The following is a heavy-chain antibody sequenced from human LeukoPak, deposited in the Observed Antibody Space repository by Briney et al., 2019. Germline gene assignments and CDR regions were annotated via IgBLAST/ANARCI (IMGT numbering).Heavy chain of an antibody. V-gene: IGHV4-34*01. D-gene: IGHD3-3*01. CDR3: ARENVGVRGPGDHYYYMDV. J-gene: IGHJ6*03. CDR2: INHRGST. Sequence: AETLSLTCAVYGGSFSGYYWNWIRRPPGKGLEWIGEINHRGSTDYSPSLQSRVTMSVDTSKNQFSLKLSSVTAADTAVYYCARENVGVRGPGDHYYYMDVWGMGAAFTVSS. CDR1: GGSFSGYY.